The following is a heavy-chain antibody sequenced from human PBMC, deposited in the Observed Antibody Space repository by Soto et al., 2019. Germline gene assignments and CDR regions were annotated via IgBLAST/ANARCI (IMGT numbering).Heavy chain of an antibody. V-gene: IGHV3-30-3*01. J-gene: IGHJ4*02. D-gene: IGHD6-13*01. CDR2: ISYDGSNK. CDR1: GFTFSSYA. CDR3: AREPPGIAAAGTEY. Sequence: QVQLVESGGGVVQPGRSLRLSCAASGFTFSSYAMHWVRQAPGKGLEWVAVISYDGSNKYYADSVKGRFTISRDNSKNTLYLQMNSLRAEDTAVYYCAREPPGIAAAGTEYWGQGTLVTVSS.